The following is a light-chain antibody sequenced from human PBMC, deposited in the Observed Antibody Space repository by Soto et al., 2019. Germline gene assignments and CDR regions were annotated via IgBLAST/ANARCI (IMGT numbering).Light chain of an antibody. J-gene: IGKJ5*01. CDR2: EAS. Sequence: EIVMTQSPATLSVSPGERATLSCRASQSVARKLAWYQQKPGQAPRLLIHEASIRATGIPARFSGSGSGTEFTLTISSLEPDDFAVYYCQQRADWPITFGQGTRLEIK. CDR1: QSVARK. CDR3: QQRADWPIT. V-gene: IGKV3-11*01.